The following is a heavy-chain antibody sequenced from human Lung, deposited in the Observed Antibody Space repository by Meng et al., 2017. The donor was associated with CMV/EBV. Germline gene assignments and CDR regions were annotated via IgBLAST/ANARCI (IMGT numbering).Heavy chain of an antibody. J-gene: IGHJ4*02. CDR2: IDSDGSST. CDR1: GYTFSSYC. V-gene: IGHV3-74*01. D-gene: IGHD3-16*01. Sequence: GGSXRLXCAASGYTFSSYCMPWVRQAPGKGLEWVSRIDSDGSSTTYAESVKGRFTISRDNAKNTLFLQMIILRAEDTAVYYCTRDGDYYDATRHWGQGSLVTVSS. CDR3: TRDGDYYDATRH.